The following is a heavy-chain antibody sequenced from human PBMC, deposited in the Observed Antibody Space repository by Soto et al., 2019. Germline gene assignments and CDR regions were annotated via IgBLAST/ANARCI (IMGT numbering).Heavy chain of an antibody. Sequence: VQLVESGGGVVQPGRSLRLSCAASGFTFSSYAMHWVRQAPGKGLEWVAVISYDGSNKYYADSVKGRFTISRDNSKNALYLQMNSRRAEDTAVYYCARDHIVFYPHNWNDGLNWFDPWGQGTLVTVSS. V-gene: IGHV3-30-3*01. CDR2: ISYDGSNK. D-gene: IGHD1-1*01. CDR3: ARDHIVFYPHNWNDGLNWFDP. J-gene: IGHJ5*02. CDR1: GFTFSSYA.